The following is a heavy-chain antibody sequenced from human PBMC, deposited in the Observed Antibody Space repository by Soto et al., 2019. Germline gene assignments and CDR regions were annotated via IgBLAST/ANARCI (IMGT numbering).Heavy chain of an antibody. J-gene: IGHJ4*02. V-gene: IGHV1-69*01. Sequence: QVQLVQSGAEVKKPGSSVKVSCRASGGSFSNYAFSWVRQAPGDGLEWMGGVIPIFGAADYAQKFQGRVTITADDSTNTVYMEVSSLRSEDTAVYYCARDAGSRIAVAPCDSWGQGTLVTVSS. CDR2: VIPIFGAA. CDR3: ARDAGSRIAVAPCDS. D-gene: IGHD6-19*01. CDR1: GGSFSNYA.